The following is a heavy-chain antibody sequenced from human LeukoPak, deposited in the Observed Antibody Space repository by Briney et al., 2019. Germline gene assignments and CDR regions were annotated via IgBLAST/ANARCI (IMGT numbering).Heavy chain of an antibody. CDR1: GFTFSSYS. V-gene: IGHV3-21*01. Sequence: GGSLRLSCAASGFTFSSYSMNWVRQAPGKGLEWVSSISSSSSYIYYADSVKGRFTISRDNAKNSLYLQMNSLRAEDTAVYYCASCSSTSCLYPFDYWGQGTLVTVSS. D-gene: IGHD2-2*01. J-gene: IGHJ4*02. CDR2: ISSSSSYI. CDR3: ASCSSTSCLYPFDY.